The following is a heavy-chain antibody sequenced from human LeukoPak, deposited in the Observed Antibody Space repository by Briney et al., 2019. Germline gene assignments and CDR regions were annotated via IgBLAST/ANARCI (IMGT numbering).Heavy chain of an antibody. D-gene: IGHD3-3*01. V-gene: IGHV3-21*01. CDR3: APDTIFGAY. Sequence: GGSLRLSCAASGFTFSTYNMNWVRQAPGKGLEWVSSISSSSGHIYYADSVKGRFTISRDNAKNSLYLQMNSLRAEDTAVYYCAPDTIFGAYWGQGTLVIVSS. CDR1: GFTFSTYN. CDR2: ISSSSGHI. J-gene: IGHJ4*02.